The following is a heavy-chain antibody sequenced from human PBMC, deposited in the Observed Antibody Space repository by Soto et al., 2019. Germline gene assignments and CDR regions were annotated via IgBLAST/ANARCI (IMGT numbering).Heavy chain of an antibody. V-gene: IGHV1-24*01. CDR1: GYTLTELS. Sequence: ASVKVSCKVSGYTLTELSMHWVRQAPGKGLEWMGGFDPEDGETIYAQKFQGRVTMTEDTSTDTAYMELSSLRSEDTAVYYCAXVTCSSPSCPGRIRFDPWGQGTLVTVSS. J-gene: IGHJ5*02. CDR3: AXVTCSSPSCPGRIRFDP. D-gene: IGHD2-2*01. CDR2: FDPEDGET.